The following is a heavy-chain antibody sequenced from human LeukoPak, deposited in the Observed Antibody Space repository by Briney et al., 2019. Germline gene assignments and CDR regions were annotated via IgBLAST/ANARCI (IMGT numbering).Heavy chain of an antibody. CDR3: ARCLGSCGY. CDR1: GGTFSSYA. J-gene: IGHJ4*02. V-gene: IGHV1-69*04. D-gene: IGHD2-2*01. Sequence: GASVTVSCKASGGTFSSYAISWVRQAPGQGLEWMGRIIPILGIANYAQKFQGRVTITADKSTSTAYMELSSLRSEDTAVYYCARCLGSCGYWGQGTLVTVSS. CDR2: IIPILGIA.